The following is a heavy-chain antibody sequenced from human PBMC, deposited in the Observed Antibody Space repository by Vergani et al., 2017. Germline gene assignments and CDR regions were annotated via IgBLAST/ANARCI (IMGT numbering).Heavy chain of an antibody. Sequence: QVQLQESGPGLVKPSGTLSLTCAVSGGSISSSNWWSWVRQPPGKGLEWIGEIYHSGSTNYNPSLKSRVTISVDTSKNQFSLKLGSVTAADTAVYYCARRLIIAARDNWFDPWGQGTLVTVSS. CDR3: ARRLIIAARDNWFDP. CDR2: IYHSGST. CDR1: GGSISSSNW. D-gene: IGHD6-6*01. J-gene: IGHJ5*02. V-gene: IGHV4-4*02.